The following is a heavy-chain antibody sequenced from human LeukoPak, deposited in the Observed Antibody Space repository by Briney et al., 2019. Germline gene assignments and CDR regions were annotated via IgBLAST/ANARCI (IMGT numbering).Heavy chain of an antibody. CDR1: GYTFTGYY. D-gene: IGHD3-22*01. V-gene: IGHV1-2*02. CDR2: INPNSGGT. J-gene: IGHJ4*02. Sequence: ASVKVSCKASGYTFTGYYMHWVRQAPGQGLEWMGWINPNSGGTNYAQKFQGRVTMTRDTSISTAYMKLSRLRSDDTAVYYCARVANYYDSSAAGYWGQGTLVTVSS. CDR3: ARVANYYDSSAAGY.